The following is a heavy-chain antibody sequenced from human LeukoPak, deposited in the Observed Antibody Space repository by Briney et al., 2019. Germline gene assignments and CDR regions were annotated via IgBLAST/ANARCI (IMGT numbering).Heavy chain of an antibody. CDR1: GFIFTKAS. Sequence: GGSLRLSCGASGFIFTKASMSWVRQAPGKGLEWVANIKQDGSEKYYVDSVKGRFTISRDNAKNSLYLQMNSLRAEDTALYYCAKGGPGWYYFDYWGQGTLVTVSS. CDR3: AKGGPGWYYFDY. CDR2: IKQDGSEK. D-gene: IGHD6-19*01. V-gene: IGHV3-7*03. J-gene: IGHJ4*02.